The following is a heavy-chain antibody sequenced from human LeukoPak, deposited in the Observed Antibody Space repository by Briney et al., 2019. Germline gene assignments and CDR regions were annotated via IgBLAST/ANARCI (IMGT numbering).Heavy chain of an antibody. J-gene: IGHJ4*02. CDR1: GGSISNYY. CDR2: GYYSGNT. CDR3: ARDVILSGHFDS. V-gene: IGHV4-59*01. Sequence: PSETLSLTCTVSGGSISNYYWSWIRQSPGKGPEWIGYGYYSGNTNYNPSLKSRVTISVDTSKNQFSLKLRSVTAADTAVYYCARDVILSGHFDSWGQGTLVTVSS. D-gene: IGHD1-26*01.